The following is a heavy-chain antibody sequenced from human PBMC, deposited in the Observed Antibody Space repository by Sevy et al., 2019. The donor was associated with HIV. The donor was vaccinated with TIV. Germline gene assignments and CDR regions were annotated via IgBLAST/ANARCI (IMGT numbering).Heavy chain of an antibody. CDR3: AREGCTKPHDY. J-gene: IGHJ4*02. CDR1: GFTLSKYS. Sequence: GGSLRLSCAASGFTLSKYSMSWVRQPPGKGLEWVATLSFGCGEINYADSVKGRFTTSRDNSKSSVYLQMNNLRPEDKAVYYCAREGCTKPHDYWGQGTLVTVSS. CDR2: LSFGCGEI. D-gene: IGHD2-8*01. V-gene: IGHV3-23*01.